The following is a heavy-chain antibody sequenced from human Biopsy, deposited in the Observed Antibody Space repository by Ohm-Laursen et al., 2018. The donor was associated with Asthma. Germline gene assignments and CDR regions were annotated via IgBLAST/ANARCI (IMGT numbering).Heavy chain of an antibody. J-gene: IGHJ4*02. Sequence: SVKVSCKFLGGTFSTYVIGWVRQAPGQGLEWMGGINSVFGTTTYPQKFQDRVTITADDSTSTVYMELSSLRSEDTAVYYCARKAGSCISRTCYSLDFWGQGTLATVSS. CDR1: GGTFSTYV. CDR2: INSVFGTT. V-gene: IGHV1-69*13. D-gene: IGHD2-2*01. CDR3: ARKAGSCISRTCYSLDF.